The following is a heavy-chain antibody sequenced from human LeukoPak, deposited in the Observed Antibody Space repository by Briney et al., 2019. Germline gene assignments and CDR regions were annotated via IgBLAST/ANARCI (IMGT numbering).Heavy chain of an antibody. D-gene: IGHD3-16*02. CDR3: ARGFDDYVWGSYRYAADRYFDY. V-gene: IGHV4-34*01. J-gene: IGHJ4*02. Sequence: KTSETLSLTCAVYGGSFSGYYWSWIRQPPGKGLEWIGEINHSGSTNYNPSLKSRVTISVDTSKNQFSLKLSSVTAADTAVYYCARGFDDYVWGSYRYAADRYFDYWGQGTLVTVSS. CDR1: GGSFSGYY. CDR2: INHSGST.